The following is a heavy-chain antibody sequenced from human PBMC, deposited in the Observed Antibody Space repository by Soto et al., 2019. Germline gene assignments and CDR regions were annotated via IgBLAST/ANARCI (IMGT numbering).Heavy chain of an antibody. CDR1: GYTFTSYG. CDR2: ISAYNGNT. CDR3: ARVSRFDYDIFVPDYYYYGMDV. Sequence: ASVKVSCKASGYTFTSYGISWVRQAPGQGLEWMGWISAYNGNTNYAQKLQGRVTMATDTSTSTAYMELRSLRSDDTAVYYCARVSRFDYDIFVPDYYYYGMDVWGQGTTVTVSS. V-gene: IGHV1-18*01. D-gene: IGHD3-9*01. J-gene: IGHJ6*02.